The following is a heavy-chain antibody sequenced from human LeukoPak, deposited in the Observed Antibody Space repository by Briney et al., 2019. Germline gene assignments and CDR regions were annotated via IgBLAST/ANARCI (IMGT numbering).Heavy chain of an antibody. CDR3: ARDSLPYYYDSSGYY. Sequence: GGSLRLSCAASGFTFSSYSMNWVRQAPGKGLEWVSYISSSSSTIYYADSVKGRFTISRDNAKNSLYLQMNSLRAEDTAVYYCARDSLPYYYDSSGYYWGQGTLVTVSS. J-gene: IGHJ4*02. CDR2: ISSSSSTI. CDR1: GFTFSSYS. V-gene: IGHV3-48*01. D-gene: IGHD3-22*01.